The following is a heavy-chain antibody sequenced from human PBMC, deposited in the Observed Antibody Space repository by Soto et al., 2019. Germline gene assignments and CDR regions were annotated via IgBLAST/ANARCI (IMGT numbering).Heavy chain of an antibody. Sequence: SCKASGYTFTSYGISWIRQPPGKGLEWIGYIYYSGSTNYNPSLKSRVTISVDTSKNQFSLKLSSVTAADTAVYYCARDITPITIFGVVTRPYYYMDVWGKGTTVTVSS. CDR3: ARDITPITIFGVVTRPYYYMDV. J-gene: IGHJ6*03. D-gene: IGHD3-3*01. CDR1: GYTFTSYG. CDR2: IYYSGST. V-gene: IGHV4-59*01.